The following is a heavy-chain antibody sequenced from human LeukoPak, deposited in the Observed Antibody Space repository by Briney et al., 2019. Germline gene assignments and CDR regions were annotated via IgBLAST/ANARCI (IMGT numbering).Heavy chain of an antibody. Sequence: PGGSLRLSCAASGFTFSSYAMHWVRQAPGKGLEWVAVISYDGSNKYYADSVKGRFTISRDNAKNSLYLQMNSLRAEDTAVYYCARDLRGVPAAIDYWGQGTLVTVSS. J-gene: IGHJ4*02. D-gene: IGHD2-2*01. V-gene: IGHV3-30-3*01. CDR1: GFTFSSYA. CDR2: ISYDGSNK. CDR3: ARDLRGVPAAIDY.